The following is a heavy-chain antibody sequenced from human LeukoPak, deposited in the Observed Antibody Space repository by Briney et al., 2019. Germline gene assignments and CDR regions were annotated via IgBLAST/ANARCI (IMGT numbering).Heavy chain of an antibody. CDR3: ARSSIIAAAGPYYFDY. CDR2: ISAYNGNT. V-gene: IGHV1-18*01. D-gene: IGHD6-13*01. Sequence: ASVKVSCKASGYTFTSYGISWVRQAPGQGLEWMGWISAYNGNTNYAQKLQGRVTMTTDTSTSTAYMELRSLRSEDTAVYYCARSSIIAAAGPYYFDYWGQGTLVTVSS. CDR1: GYTFTSYG. J-gene: IGHJ4*01.